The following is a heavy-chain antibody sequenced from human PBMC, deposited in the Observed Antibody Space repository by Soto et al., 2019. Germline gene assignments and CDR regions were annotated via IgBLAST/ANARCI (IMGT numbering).Heavy chain of an antibody. V-gene: IGHV1-8*01. CDR1: GYTFTSYD. Sequence: QVQLVQPGAEVKKPGASVKVSCKASGYTFTSYDINWVRQATGQGLEWMGWMNPNSGNTGYAQKFQGRVTMTRNTSISTAYMELGSLRSEETAVYYCARVRGLGGYCSGGSCYYYYYGMDVWGQGTTVTVSS. J-gene: IGHJ6*02. D-gene: IGHD2-15*01. CDR3: ARVRGLGGYCSGGSCYYYYYGMDV. CDR2: MNPNSGNT.